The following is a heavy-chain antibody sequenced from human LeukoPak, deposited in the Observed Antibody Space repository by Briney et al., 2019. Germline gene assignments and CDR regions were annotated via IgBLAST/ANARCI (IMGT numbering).Heavy chain of an antibody. J-gene: IGHJ4*02. CDR2: VYHSGIT. CDR1: AGSISNYY. Sequence: SETLSLTCTVSAGSISNYYWAWIRQPPGEGLEWIGSVYHSGITYYTPSLKSRVSISVDTSKNQFSLKVTSVTAADTAVHYCAREWQYQFDYWGQGSLVTISS. V-gene: IGHV4-39*07. CDR3: AREWQYQFDY. D-gene: IGHD4-11*01.